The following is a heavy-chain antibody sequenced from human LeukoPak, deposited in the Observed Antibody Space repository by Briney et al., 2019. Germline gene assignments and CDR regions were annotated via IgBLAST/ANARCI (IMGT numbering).Heavy chain of an antibody. CDR1: GFTFSSYW. Sequence: GGSLRLSCVASGFTFSSYWMHWVRQAPGKGLVWVSRINSDGSSTSYADSVKGRFTISRDNAKNTLYLQMNSLRAEDTAVYYCARSSWYEVGWFDPWGQGTLVTVSS. CDR2: INSDGSST. V-gene: IGHV3-74*01. J-gene: IGHJ5*02. CDR3: ARSSWYEVGWFDP. D-gene: IGHD6-13*01.